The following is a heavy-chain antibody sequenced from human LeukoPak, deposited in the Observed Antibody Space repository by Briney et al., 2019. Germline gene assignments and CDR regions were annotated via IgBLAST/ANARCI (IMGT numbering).Heavy chain of an antibody. CDR1: GGSISSSSCY. Sequence: SETLSLTCTVSGGSISSSSCYWGWIRQPPGKGLEWIGSIYYSGSTYYNPSLKSRVTISVDTSKNQLSLKLSSVTAADTAVYYCARQGLSRWGEDYFDYWGQGTLVTVS. J-gene: IGHJ4*02. V-gene: IGHV4-39*01. CDR3: ARQGLSRWGEDYFDY. D-gene: IGHD3-16*01. CDR2: IYYSGST.